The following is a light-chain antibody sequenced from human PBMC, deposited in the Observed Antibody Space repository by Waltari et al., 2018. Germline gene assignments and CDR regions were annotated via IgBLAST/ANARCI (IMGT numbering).Light chain of an antibody. J-gene: IGKJ2*01. CDR1: QTIDNF. Sequence: CRASQTIDNFLNWDQQKPGTAPKLLIYAASTLQGGVPSRFSGSGSGTDFTLTINSLQHEDFATYYCQQTYNIPRSFGQGTYLEIK. CDR2: AAS. CDR3: QQTYNIPRS. V-gene: IGKV1-39*01.